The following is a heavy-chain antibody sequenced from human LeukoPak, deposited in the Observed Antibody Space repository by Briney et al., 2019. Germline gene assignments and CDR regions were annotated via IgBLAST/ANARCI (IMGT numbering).Heavy chain of an antibody. Sequence: PSGTLSLTCAVSGDFISNNNWWSWVRQPPGKGLEWIGEIFHSGDTNYKPSLKSRVTISVDKSKNQFSLKLSSVTAADTAVYYCAGAHCGGDCYSGRAFDIWGQGTMVTVSS. CDR1: GDFISNNNW. CDR2: IFHSGDT. CDR3: AGAHCGGDCYSGRAFDI. D-gene: IGHD2-21*02. V-gene: IGHV4-4*02. J-gene: IGHJ3*02.